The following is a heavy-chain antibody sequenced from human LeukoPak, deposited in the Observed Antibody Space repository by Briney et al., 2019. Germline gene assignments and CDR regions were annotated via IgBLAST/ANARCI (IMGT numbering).Heavy chain of an antibody. D-gene: IGHD6-13*01. CDR1: GFTVSSNY. CDR3: ARDPPYSSSWYY. V-gene: IGHV3-66*01. CDR2: IYSGGST. Sequence: GGSLRLSCAASGFTVSSNYMSWVRQAPGNGLEWVSVIYSGGSTYYADSVKGRFTISRDNSKNTLYLQMNSLRAEDTAVYYCARDPPYSSSWYYWGQGTLVTVSP. J-gene: IGHJ4*02.